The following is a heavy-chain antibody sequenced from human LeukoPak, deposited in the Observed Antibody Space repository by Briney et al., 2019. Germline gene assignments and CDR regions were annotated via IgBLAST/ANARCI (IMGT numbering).Heavy chain of an antibody. CDR3: PRTRSSGYLTLDY. Sequence: PGGSLRLSCAASGFTFSSYSMNWVRQAPGKGLEWISYITTSGGAKNYADSVKGRFTISRDNAENSLYLQMSSLRAEDTAVYYCPRTRSSGYLTLDYWGQGTLVTVSS. D-gene: IGHD3-22*01. CDR2: ITTSGGAK. J-gene: IGHJ4*02. V-gene: IGHV3-48*01. CDR1: GFTFSSYS.